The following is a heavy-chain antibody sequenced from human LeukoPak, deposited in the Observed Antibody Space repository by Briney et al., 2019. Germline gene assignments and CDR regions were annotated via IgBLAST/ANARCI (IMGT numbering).Heavy chain of an antibody. CDR3: ARLSLFSSSWYDVPYYFDY. CDR1: GGSISSYY. Sequence: SETLSLTCTVSGGSISSYYWSWIRQPPGKGLEWIGYIYYNGNTNYNPSLKSRVTISVDTSKNQFSLKLSSVTAADTAVYYCARLSLFSSSWYDVPYYFDYWGQGTLVTVSS. J-gene: IGHJ4*02. D-gene: IGHD6-13*01. V-gene: IGHV4-59*08. CDR2: IYYNGNT.